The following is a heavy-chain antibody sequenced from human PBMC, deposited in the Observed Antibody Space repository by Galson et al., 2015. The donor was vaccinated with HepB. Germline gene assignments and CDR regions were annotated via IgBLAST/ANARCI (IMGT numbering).Heavy chain of an antibody. CDR1: GFTFSSYW. V-gene: IGHV3-7*03. CDR3: ARDQYSELDSYGSLFDY. J-gene: IGHJ4*02. Sequence: SLRLSCAASGFTFSSYWMSWVRQAPGKGLEWVANIKQDGSEKYYVDSVKGRFTISRDNAKNSLYLQMNSLRAEDTAVYYCARDQYSELDSYGSLFDYWGQGTLVTVSS. CDR2: IKQDGSEK. D-gene: IGHD5-18*01.